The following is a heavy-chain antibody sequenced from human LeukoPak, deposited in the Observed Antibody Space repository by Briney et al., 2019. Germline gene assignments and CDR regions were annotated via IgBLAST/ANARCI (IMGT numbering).Heavy chain of an antibody. V-gene: IGHV3-21*01. CDR3: ARAKTKLEPFDY. CDR2: ISSSSSYI. J-gene: IGHJ4*02. Sequence: GGSLRLSCAASGFTFSSYSMNWVRQAPGKGLEWVSSISSSSSYIYYADSVKGRFTISRDNAKNSLYLQMNSLRAEDTAVYYCARAKTKLEPFDYWGQGTLVTVSS. D-gene: IGHD1-1*01. CDR1: GFTFSSYS.